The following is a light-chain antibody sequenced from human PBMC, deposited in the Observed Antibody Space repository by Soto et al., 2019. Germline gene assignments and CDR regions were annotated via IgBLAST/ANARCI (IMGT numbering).Light chain of an antibody. V-gene: IGKV1-39*01. Sequence: DIQMTQSPSSLSASVGDRVTITCRASQRLFSFLNWYQQVPGKAPKLLIYTASRLQSGVPSRFSVSESWTDFTLTISSLQPEDFATYYCQQTYSTPFTFGPGTKVDVK. CDR2: TAS. CDR3: QQTYSTPFT. CDR1: QRLFSF. J-gene: IGKJ3*01.